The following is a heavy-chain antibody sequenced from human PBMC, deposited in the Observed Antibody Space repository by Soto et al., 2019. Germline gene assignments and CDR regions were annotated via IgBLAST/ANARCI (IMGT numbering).Heavy chain of an antibody. V-gene: IGHV1-2*04. D-gene: IGHD4-17*01. J-gene: IGHJ3*02. CDR1: GYTFTGYY. CDR2: INPNSGGT. CDR3: ARDLVPTAGQKIGDAFDI. Sequence: GASVKVSCKASGYTFTGYYMHWVRQAPGQGLEWMGWINPNSGGTNYAQKFQGWVTMTRDTSISTAYMELSRLRSDDTAVYYCARDLVPTAGQKIGDAFDIWGQGTMVTVSS.